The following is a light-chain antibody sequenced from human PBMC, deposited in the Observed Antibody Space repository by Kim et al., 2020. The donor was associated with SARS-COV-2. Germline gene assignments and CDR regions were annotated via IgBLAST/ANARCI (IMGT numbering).Light chain of an antibody. J-gene: IGKJ4*01. V-gene: IGKV3-11*01. Sequence: LSLSPGEGATLSCRASQSVSSYLAWYQQKPGQAPMLLIYDASNRATGIPARFSGSGSGTDFTLTISSLEPEDFAVYYCQQRSNWLTFGGGTKVEIK. CDR1: QSVSSY. CDR2: DAS. CDR3: QQRSNWLT.